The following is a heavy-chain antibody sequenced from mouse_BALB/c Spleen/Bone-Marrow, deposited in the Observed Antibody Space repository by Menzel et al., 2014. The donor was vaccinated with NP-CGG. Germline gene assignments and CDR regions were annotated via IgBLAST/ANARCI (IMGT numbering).Heavy chain of an antibody. D-gene: IGHD1-2*01. V-gene: IGHV2-9*02. Sequence: VQGVESGPGLVAPSQSLSITCTVSGFSLTSYGVHWVRQSPGKGLEWLGVIWAGGSTNYNSALMSRLSISKDNSESQVFLKMNSLQTDGTAMYYCARSLIRLRYFDYWGQGTTLTVSS. CDR1: GFSLTSYG. CDR2: IWAGGST. J-gene: IGHJ2*01. CDR3: ARSLIRLRYFDY.